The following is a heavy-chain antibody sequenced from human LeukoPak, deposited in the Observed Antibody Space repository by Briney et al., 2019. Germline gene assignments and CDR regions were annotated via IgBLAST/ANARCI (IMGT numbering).Heavy chain of an antibody. D-gene: IGHD3-9*01. J-gene: IGHJ4*02. Sequence: ASVKVSCKASGYTFTTYYVHWVRQAPGQGLEWMGIINPSGGSTTYAQKFRGRLTMTRDMSTSTVYMELSSLRSEDTAVYYCARGSRPVYNLLTGKRYFDYWGQGTLLTVSS. CDR3: ARGSRPVYNLLTGKRYFDY. CDR2: INPSGGST. CDR1: GYTFTTYY. V-gene: IGHV1-46*01.